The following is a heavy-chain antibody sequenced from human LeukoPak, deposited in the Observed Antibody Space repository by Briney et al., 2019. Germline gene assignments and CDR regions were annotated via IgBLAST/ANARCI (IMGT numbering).Heavy chain of an antibody. D-gene: IGHD6-19*01. J-gene: IGHJ4*02. V-gene: IGHV4-34*01. CDR1: GGPLSGYY. Sequence: SETLSLTCAVYGGPLSGYYWSWIRQPPGKGLEWIGEINHSGSTNYNPSLKSRVTISVDTSKNQFSLKLSSVTAADTAVYYCARAFSGTGYSSGWYRFHYFDYWGQGTLVTVSS. CDR2: INHSGST. CDR3: ARAFSGTGYSSGWYRFHYFDY.